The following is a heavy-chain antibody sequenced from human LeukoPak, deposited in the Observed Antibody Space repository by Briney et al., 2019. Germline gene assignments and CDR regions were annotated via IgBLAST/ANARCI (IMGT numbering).Heavy chain of an antibody. J-gene: IGHJ6*03. D-gene: IGHD4-11*01. CDR2: VNHEGDS. V-gene: IGHV4-34*01. CDR1: GVSLRGYY. Sequence: KPSETLSLTCAVYGVSLRGYYWSWICQSPEKGLEWIGEVNHEGDSIYSPSLKSRLTVSVDMSKNQFSLNLRSVTAADTAVYFCARGSNYVSDYYFDVWGKGTTVIVSS. CDR3: ARGSNYVSDYYFDV.